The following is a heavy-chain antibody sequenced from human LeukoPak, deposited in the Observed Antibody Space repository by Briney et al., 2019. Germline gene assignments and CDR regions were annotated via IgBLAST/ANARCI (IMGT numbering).Heavy chain of an antibody. CDR3: TREGAAAAYGMDV. J-gene: IGHJ6*02. D-gene: IGHD6-13*01. V-gene: IGHV3-49*04. CDR2: IRRRAFGETA. Sequence: PGGSLRLSCTASGFTFGDYAVSWVRRAPGRGLEWVGLIRRRAFGETADYAASVKGRFTISRDDSKGIAYLQMNSLKTEDTAVYYCTREGAAAAYGMDVWGQGTTVTVSS. CDR1: GFTFGDYA.